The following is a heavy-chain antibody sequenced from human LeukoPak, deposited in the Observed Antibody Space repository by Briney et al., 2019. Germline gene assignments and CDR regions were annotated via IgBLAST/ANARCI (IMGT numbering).Heavy chain of an antibody. J-gene: IGHJ4*02. CDR2: IYYSQNT. CDR3: VSPRGFNYGYFDY. D-gene: IGHD5-18*01. Sequence: SETLSLTCTVSGVYISSSSAHWGWIRQPPGKGLEWFGSIYYSQNTSYHPSLKSRVTISAYTSKNQLSLTLVSVSATDTAVYYWVSPRGFNYGYFDYWGQGTLVTVSS. CDR1: GVYISSSSAH. V-gene: IGHV4-39*01.